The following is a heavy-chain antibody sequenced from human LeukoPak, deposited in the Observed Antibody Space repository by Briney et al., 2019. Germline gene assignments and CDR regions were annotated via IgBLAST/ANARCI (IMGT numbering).Heavy chain of an antibody. CDR3: ARQAKKDIVVVPAAWNDYYYYYMDV. V-gene: IGHV4-4*09. D-gene: IGHD2-2*01. Sequence: SETLSLTCTVSGGSISSYYWSWIRQHPGKGLEWIGYIYTSGSTNYNPSLKSRVTISVDTSKNQFSLKLSSVTAADTAVYYCARQAKKDIVVVPAAWNDYYYYYMDVWGKGTTVTVSS. CDR1: GGSISSYY. J-gene: IGHJ6*03. CDR2: IYTSGST.